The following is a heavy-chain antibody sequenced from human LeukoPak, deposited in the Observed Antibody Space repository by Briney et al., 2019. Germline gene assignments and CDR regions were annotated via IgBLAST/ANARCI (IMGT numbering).Heavy chain of an antibody. CDR1: GYTFTGYH. V-gene: IGHV1-2*02. D-gene: IGHD2-15*01. Sequence: ASVKVSCKVSGYTFTGYHMHWVRQAPGQGLEWMGWINPKSGVTNYAQKFQGRVTMTRDTSISTAYMELSRVKSDDTALYYCARSRGFYCSGGSCYSDAFDIWGQGTMVTVSS. CDR2: INPKSGVT. CDR3: ARSRGFYCSGGSCYSDAFDI. J-gene: IGHJ3*02.